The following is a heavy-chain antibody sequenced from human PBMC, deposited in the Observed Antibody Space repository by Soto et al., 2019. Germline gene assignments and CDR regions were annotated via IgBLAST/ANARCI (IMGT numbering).Heavy chain of an antibody. CDR3: ARDAVAVAGTRNYYYYYGMDV. D-gene: IGHD6-19*01. J-gene: IGHJ6*02. V-gene: IGHV4-31*03. CDR2: IYYSGST. CDR1: GGSISSGGYY. Sequence: TLSLTCTVSGGSISSGGYYWSWIRQHPGKGLEWIGYIYYSGSTYYNPSLKSRVTISVDTSKNQFSLKLSSVTAADTAVYYCARDAVAVAGTRNYYYYYGMDVWGQGTTVTVSS.